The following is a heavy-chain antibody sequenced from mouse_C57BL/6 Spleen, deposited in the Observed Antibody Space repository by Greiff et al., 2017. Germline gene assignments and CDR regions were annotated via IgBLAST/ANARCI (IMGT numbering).Heavy chain of an antibody. Sequence: QVQLQQSGAELVKPGASVKMSCKASGYTFTTYPIAWMKQTHGTSLEWIGTFHPYTDDTKYNEKFKGKATLTVEKSSSPVYLELSRVTSDDSAVYYCARGAYGGDYWGQGTTLTVSS. CDR2: FHPYTDDT. J-gene: IGHJ2*01. CDR3: ARGAYGGDY. CDR1: GYTFTTYP. D-gene: IGHD1-1*01. V-gene: IGHV1-47*01.